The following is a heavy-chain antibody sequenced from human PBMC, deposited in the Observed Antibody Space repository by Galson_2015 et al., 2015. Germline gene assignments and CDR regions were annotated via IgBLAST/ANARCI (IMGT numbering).Heavy chain of an antibody. V-gene: IGHV3-13*04. CDR2: IGSAGDT. CDR3: ARVSFPPKPLWFDL. J-gene: IGHJ2*01. CDR1: GFTVSRHD. Sequence: SLRLSCAASGFTVSRHDMHWVRQGPGKGLEWVSGIGSAGDTYYSGSVKGRFTISRENAKNSLHLQVNSLRTGDTAVYYCARVSFPPKPLWFDLWGRGTLVTVSS. D-gene: IGHD2-21*01.